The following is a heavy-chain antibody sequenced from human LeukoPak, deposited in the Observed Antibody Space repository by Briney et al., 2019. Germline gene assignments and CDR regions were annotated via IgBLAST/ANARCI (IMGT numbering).Heavy chain of an antibody. Sequence: PGGSLRLSCAASGFTFSSYAMSWVRQAPGKGLEWVSAISGSGGSTYYADSVKGRFTISRDNAKNSLYLQMNSLRAEDTALYYCATGPGGYSGSHRGAFDIWGQGTMVTVSS. CDR2: ISGSGGST. V-gene: IGHV3-23*01. D-gene: IGHD1-26*01. J-gene: IGHJ3*02. CDR3: ATGPGGYSGSHRGAFDI. CDR1: GFTFSSYA.